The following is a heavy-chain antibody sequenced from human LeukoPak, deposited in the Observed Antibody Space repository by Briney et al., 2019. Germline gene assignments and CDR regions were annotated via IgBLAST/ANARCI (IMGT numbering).Heavy chain of an antibody. CDR3: GRQKKFYYDSTGYSFSYGMDV. Sequence: SETLSLTCTVSGGSISSSTYYWGWIRQPPGKGLERIGNIYYRGSTYYNPSLKSRVTISVDTSKKQFSLNLSPVTAADTAVYYCGRQKKFYYDSTGYSFSYGMDVWGQGTTVTVSS. D-gene: IGHD3-22*01. V-gene: IGHV4-39*01. J-gene: IGHJ6*02. CDR1: GGSISSSTYY. CDR2: IYYRGST.